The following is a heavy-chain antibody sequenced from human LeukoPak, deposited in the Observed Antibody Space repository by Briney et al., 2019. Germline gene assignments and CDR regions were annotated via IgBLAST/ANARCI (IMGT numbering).Heavy chain of an antibody. J-gene: IGHJ4*02. CDR2: IYYSGGT. D-gene: IGHD7-27*01. Sequence: SETLSLTCTVSGGSINYYYWMWIRQPPGKGLEWIGYIYYSGGTHYNPSLKSRVTMLVDTSKNQFSLKLTAVTAADTAVYYCARETPGAGHFDHWGQASLVTVSS. V-gene: IGHV4-59*01. CDR3: ARETPGAGHFDH. CDR1: GGSINYYY.